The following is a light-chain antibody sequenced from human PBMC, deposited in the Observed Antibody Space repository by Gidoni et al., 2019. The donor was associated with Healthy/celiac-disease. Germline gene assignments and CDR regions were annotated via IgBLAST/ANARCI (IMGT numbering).Light chain of an antibody. CDR1: QSISSY. V-gene: IGKV1-39*01. CDR3: QQCYSTPRT. Sequence: IPMTPSPSSLSGSVGDRVTITFRASQSISSYLNWYQQKPGKAPKLLIYAASSLQSGVPSRFSGSGSGTDFTLTISSLQPEDFATYYCQQCYSTPRTFGQGTKLEIK. J-gene: IGKJ2*01. CDR2: AAS.